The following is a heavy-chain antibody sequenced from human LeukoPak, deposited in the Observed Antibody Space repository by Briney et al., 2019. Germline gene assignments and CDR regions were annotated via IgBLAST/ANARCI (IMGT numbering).Heavy chain of an antibody. CDR3: AREGKVTSREFDS. CDR1: GYSINSGYY. J-gene: IGHJ4*02. Sequence: PSETLSLTCTVSGYSINSGYYWGWIRQPPGKRLEWIGAIYHSGSTYYNPSLKSRITISVDTAKNQFSLKLSSVTAADTAVYYCAREGKVTSREFDSWGQGTLVTVSS. D-gene: IGHD2-21*02. CDR2: IYHSGST. V-gene: IGHV4-38-2*02.